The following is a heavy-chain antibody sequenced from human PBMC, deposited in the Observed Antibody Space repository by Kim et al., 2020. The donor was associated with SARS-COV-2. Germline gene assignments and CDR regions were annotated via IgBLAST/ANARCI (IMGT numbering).Heavy chain of an antibody. CDR2: IWYDGSNK. D-gene: IGHD4-17*01. J-gene: IGHJ3*02. CDR3: AKDDGHYGGLHDAFDI. V-gene: IGHV3-33*06. CDR1: GFTFSSYG. Sequence: GGSLRLSCAASGFTFSSYGMHWVRQAPGKGLEWVAVIWYDGSNKYYADSVKGRFTISRDNSKNTLYLQMNSLRAEDTAVYYCAKDDGHYGGLHDAFDIWGQGTMVTVSS.